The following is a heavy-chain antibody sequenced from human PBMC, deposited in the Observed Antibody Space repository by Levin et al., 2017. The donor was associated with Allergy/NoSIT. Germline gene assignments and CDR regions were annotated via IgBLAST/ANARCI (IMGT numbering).Heavy chain of an antibody. D-gene: IGHD6-6*01. CDR2: MYPGDSDT. J-gene: IGHJ6*02. V-gene: IGHV5-51*01. CDR3: ARPGGKQLHSNDYYGLDV. CDR1: GYTFTNYW. Sequence: GGSLRLSCKASGYTFTNYWIGWVRHMPGKGLEWMGIMYPGDSDTRYSPSFQGQVTISADKSITTAYLQWRSLKASYSAICYCARPGGKQLHSNDYYGLDVWGQGTTVIV.